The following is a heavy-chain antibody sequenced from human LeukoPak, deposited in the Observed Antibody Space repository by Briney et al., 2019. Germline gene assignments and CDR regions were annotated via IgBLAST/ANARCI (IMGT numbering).Heavy chain of an antibody. J-gene: IGHJ6*02. D-gene: IGHD5-12*01. CDR1: GGSISSSNW. V-gene: IGHV4-4*02. CDR2: IYHSGST. Sequence: SETLSLTCAVSGGSISSSNWWSWVRQPPGKGLGWSGEIYHSGSTNYNPSLKSRVTISGDKSKNQFSLKLSSVTAADTAVYYCARDRVESGYDSIYYYYGMDVWGQGTTVTVSS. CDR3: ARDRVESGYDSIYYYYGMDV.